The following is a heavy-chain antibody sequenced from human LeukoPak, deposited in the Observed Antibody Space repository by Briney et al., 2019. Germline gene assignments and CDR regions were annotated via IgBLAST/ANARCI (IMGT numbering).Heavy chain of an antibody. Sequence: PGRSLRLSCAASGFSFNDYAMHWVRQAPGKGLEWVSYISSSSSTIYYADSVKGRFTISRDNAKNSLYLQMNSLRDEDTAVYYCARGLVGRAWFDPWGQGTLVTVSS. CDR1: GFSFNDYA. V-gene: IGHV3-48*02. D-gene: IGHD3-9*01. CDR3: ARGLVGRAWFDP. CDR2: ISSSSSTI. J-gene: IGHJ5*02.